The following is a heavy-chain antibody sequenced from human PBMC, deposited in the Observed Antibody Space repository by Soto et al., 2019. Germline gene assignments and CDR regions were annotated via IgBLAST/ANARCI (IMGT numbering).Heavy chain of an antibody. Sequence: PGGSLRLSCAASGFTFSSYSMNWVRQAPGKGLEWVSSISSSSSYIYYADSVKGRFTISRDNAKNSLYLQMNSLRAEDTAVYYCARYSCSGGSCPPGVRDYWGQGTLVTVSS. CDR3: ARYSCSGGSCPPGVRDY. CDR2: ISSSSSYI. J-gene: IGHJ4*02. D-gene: IGHD2-15*01. CDR1: GFTFSSYS. V-gene: IGHV3-21*01.